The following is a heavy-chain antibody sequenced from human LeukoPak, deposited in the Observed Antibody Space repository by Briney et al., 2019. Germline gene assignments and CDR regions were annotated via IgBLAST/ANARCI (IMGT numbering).Heavy chain of an antibody. CDR1: GGSISSSNW. V-gene: IGHV4-4*02. CDR2: IYHSGST. J-gene: IGHJ3*02. CDR3: AIHLGLRTGSAFDI. Sequence: SETLSLTCAVSGGSISSSNWWSWVRQPPGKGLEWIGEIYHSGSTNYNPSLKSRVTISVDKSKNQFSLKLSSVTAADTAVYYCAIHLGLRTGSAFDIWGQGTMVTVSS. D-gene: IGHD4-17*01.